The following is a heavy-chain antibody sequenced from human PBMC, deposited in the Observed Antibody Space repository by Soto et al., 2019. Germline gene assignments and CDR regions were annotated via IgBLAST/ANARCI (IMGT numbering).Heavy chain of an antibody. CDR2: IYYSGST. CDR3: TRGVIH. J-gene: IGHJ4*02. Sequence: QVQLQESGPGLVKPSQTLSLTCTVPGGSISSGGYYWSWLRQHPGKGLEWIGYIYYSGSTSYNPSLKSRITISVDTSNNQFSLKLNSVTAADTAVYYCTRGVIHWGQGTLVTVSS. D-gene: IGHD3-16*02. V-gene: IGHV4-31*03. CDR1: GGSISSGGYY.